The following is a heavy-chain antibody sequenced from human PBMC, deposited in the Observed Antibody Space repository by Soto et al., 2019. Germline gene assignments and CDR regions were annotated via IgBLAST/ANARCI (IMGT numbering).Heavy chain of an antibody. CDR1: GFTFFSSYW. J-gene: IGHJ6*02. V-gene: IGHV3-74*01. Sequence: GGALRLSCAASGFTFFSSYWLHWVRQAPGKGLVWVSRINSDGSSTTYADSVKGRFTISRDNAKNTLFLQMTSLRVEDTAVYYCATEASFYETSSALDVWGPGTTVTVS. CDR2: INSDGSST. CDR3: ATEASFYETSSALDV. D-gene: IGHD3-22*01.